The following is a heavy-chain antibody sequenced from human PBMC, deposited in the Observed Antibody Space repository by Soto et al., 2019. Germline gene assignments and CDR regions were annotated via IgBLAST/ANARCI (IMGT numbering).Heavy chain of an antibody. CDR3: AKAVAAYGGMDV. V-gene: IGHV3-9*01. J-gene: IGHJ6*02. D-gene: IGHD6-25*01. CDR1: GFTFDDYA. CDR2: ISWNSGSI. Sequence: PGGSLRLSCAASGFTFDDYAMHWVRQAPGKGLEWVSGISWNSGSIGYADSVKGRFTISRDNAKNSLYLQMNSLRAEDTALYYCAKAVAAYGGMDVWGQGTTVTVSS.